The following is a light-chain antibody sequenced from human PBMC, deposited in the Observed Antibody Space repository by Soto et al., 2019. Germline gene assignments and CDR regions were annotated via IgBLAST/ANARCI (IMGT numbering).Light chain of an antibody. CDR2: EVS. CDR3: SSYSNNSPYV. CDR1: SSDVGGYNF. V-gene: IGLV2-14*01. Sequence: QSALTQPASVSGSPGQSITISCTGTSSDVGGYNFVSWYQQYPGKAPKFVIYEVSKRPLGVSNRFSGSKSGNTASLTISGLQTDDEADYYCSSYSNNSPYVFGTGTKLTVL. J-gene: IGLJ1*01.